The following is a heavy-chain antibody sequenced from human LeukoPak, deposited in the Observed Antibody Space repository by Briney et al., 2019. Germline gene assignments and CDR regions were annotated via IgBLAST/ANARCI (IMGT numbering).Heavy chain of an antibody. CDR3: ARGSRITIFGVVTSFDY. CDR1: GYSFTSYW. D-gene: IGHD3-3*01. J-gene: IGHJ4*02. V-gene: IGHV5-51*01. CDR2: IYPGDSDT. Sequence: GESLKTSCKGSGYSFTSYWIGWVRQMPGKGLEWMGIIYPGDSDTRYSPSFQGQVTISADKSLSPAYLQWSSLKASDTAMYYCARGSRITIFGVVTSFDYWGQGTLVTVSS.